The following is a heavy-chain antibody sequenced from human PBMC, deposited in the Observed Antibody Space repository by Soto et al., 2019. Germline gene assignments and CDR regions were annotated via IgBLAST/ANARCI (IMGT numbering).Heavy chain of an antibody. CDR3: AKESYGSGGGYYYYYGMDV. J-gene: IGHJ6*02. CDR2: ISWDGGST. V-gene: IGHV3-43*01. D-gene: IGHD3-10*01. Sequence: PGGSLRLSCAASGFTFDDYTMHWVRQAPGKGLEWVSLISWDGGSTYYADSVKGRFTISRDNSKNSLYLQMNSLRTEDTALYYCAKESYGSGGGYYYYYGMDVWGQGTTVTVSS. CDR1: GFTFDDYT.